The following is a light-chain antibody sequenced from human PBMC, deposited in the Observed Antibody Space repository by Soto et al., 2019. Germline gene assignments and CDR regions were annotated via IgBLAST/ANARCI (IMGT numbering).Light chain of an antibody. J-gene: IGKJ3*01. CDR2: GTS. V-gene: IGKV3D-20*02. CDR1: ERIYSAY. CDR3: QQRSNWPPIFT. Sequence: EVVLTQSPGTLSLSRGERATLSCRASERIYSAYLGWYQQKPGQAPRLLIYGTSSRATGIPDRFSGSGSGTDFTLTISRLEPEDFAVYYCQQRSNWPPIFTFGPGTKVDIK.